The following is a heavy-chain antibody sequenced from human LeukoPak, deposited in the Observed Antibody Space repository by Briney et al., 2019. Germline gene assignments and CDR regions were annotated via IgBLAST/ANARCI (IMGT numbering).Heavy chain of an antibody. D-gene: IGHD3-3*01. CDR1: GFTFSSYS. CDR3: AKDRYYDFWNGAFDI. Sequence: GGSLRLSCAASGFTFSSYSMNWVRQAPGKGLEWVSSISSSSSYIYYADSVKGRFTISRDNAKNSLYLQMNSLRAEDTAVYYCAKDRYYDFWNGAFDIWGQGTMVTVSS. J-gene: IGHJ3*02. V-gene: IGHV3-21*04. CDR2: ISSSSSYI.